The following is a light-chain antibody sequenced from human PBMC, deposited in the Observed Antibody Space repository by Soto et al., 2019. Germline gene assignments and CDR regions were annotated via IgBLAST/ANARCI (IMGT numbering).Light chain of an antibody. V-gene: IGKV3-20*01. CDR2: GAS. J-gene: IGKJ1*01. Sequence: EVVLTQSPGTLSLSPGERATLSCRASRSVSSNYLGWYQQKPGQAPRLLISGASSRPTGVPERFSGTGSGTDFTLTISRLEPEDFAVYYCQQYGNSPWTFGQGTKVDIK. CDR3: QQYGNSPWT. CDR1: RSVSSNY.